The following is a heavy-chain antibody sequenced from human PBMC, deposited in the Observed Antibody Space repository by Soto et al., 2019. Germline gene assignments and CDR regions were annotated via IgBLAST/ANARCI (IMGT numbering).Heavy chain of an antibody. V-gene: IGHV1-58*01. J-gene: IGHJ3*02. Sequence: SVKVSCKASGFTFTSSAVQWVRQARGQRLEWIGWIVVGSGNTNYAQKFQERVTITRDXXXSXXXMXLXXPRXAATAVYYCAASAPDATLGMIVVAKTGIGAFDIWG. CDR3: AASAPDATLGMIVVAKTGIGAFDI. D-gene: IGHD3-22*01. CDR2: IVVGSGNT. CDR1: GFTFTSSA.